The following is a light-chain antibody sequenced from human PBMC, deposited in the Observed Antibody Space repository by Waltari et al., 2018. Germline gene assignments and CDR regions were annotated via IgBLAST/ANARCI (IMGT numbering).Light chain of an antibody. CDR3: MQGTHWLWT. CDR2: KVS. CDR1: QSLAYSDGNIY. Sequence: DVVMTQSPLSLSVTLGQPASLSCRSRQSLAYSDGNIYLNWFQQRPGQSPRRLIHKVSNRDSGVPDRFSGSGSGTDFTLKISRVEAEDVGVYYCMQGTHWLWTFGQGTKVEIK. J-gene: IGKJ1*01. V-gene: IGKV2-30*01.